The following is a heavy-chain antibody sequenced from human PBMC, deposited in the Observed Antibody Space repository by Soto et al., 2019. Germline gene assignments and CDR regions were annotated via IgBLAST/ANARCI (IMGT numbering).Heavy chain of an antibody. CDR3: VKNIVGATDYFDS. Sequence: PGGSLRLSCAASGFTFSTHGMHWVRQAPGKGLEWVAFISHDEKNKYYADSVMGRFTISRDNSKNTLYLQMNSLRAEDTTVYYCVKNIVGATDYFDSWGQGT. CDR1: GFTFSTHG. V-gene: IGHV3-30*18. D-gene: IGHD1-26*01. CDR2: ISHDEKNK. J-gene: IGHJ4*02.